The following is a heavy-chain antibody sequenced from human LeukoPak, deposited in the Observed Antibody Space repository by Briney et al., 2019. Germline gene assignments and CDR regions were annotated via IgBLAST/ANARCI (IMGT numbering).Heavy chain of an antibody. CDR3: ARDMDYYSSGNYYNSRWFDP. V-gene: IGHV6-1*01. Sequence: SQTLSLTCAISGDSVSNNSVAWNWIRHSPSRGLEWLGRTYYRSKWYNDYAVSVKGRITINPETAKNQFSLQLNSVTPEDTAVYYCARDMDYYSSGNYYNSRWFDPWGQGTLVTVSS. CDR1: GDSVSNNSVA. J-gene: IGHJ5*02. CDR2: TYYRSKWYN. D-gene: IGHD3-10*01.